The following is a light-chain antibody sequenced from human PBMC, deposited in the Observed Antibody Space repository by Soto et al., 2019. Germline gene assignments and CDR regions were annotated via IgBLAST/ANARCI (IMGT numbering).Light chain of an antibody. CDR3: QQYNNSPPWT. J-gene: IGKJ1*01. CDR2: GAS. V-gene: IGKV3-15*01. Sequence: EIVMTQSPATLSVSPGERATLSCRASQSVSSNLAWYQQKPGQAPRLLIYGASTTATGIPARFSGSGSGTEFTLTISSLQSEDFAVYYCQQYNNSPPWTSGQGTKVEIK. CDR1: QSVSSN.